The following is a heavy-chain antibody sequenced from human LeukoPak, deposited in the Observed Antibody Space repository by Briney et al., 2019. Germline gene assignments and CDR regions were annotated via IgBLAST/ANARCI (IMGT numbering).Heavy chain of an antibody. V-gene: IGHV4-59*01. Sequence: PSETLSLICTVSGGSISSYYWSWIRQPPGKGLEWIGYIYYSGSTNYNPSLKSRVTISVDTSKNQFSLKLSSVTAADTAVYYCARGKDSSFDYWGQGTLVTVSS. CDR1: GGSISSYY. CDR3: ARGKDSSFDY. D-gene: IGHD3-22*01. J-gene: IGHJ4*02. CDR2: IYYSGST.